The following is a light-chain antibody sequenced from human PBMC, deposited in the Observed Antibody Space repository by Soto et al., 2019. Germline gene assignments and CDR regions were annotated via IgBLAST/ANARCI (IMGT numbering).Light chain of an antibody. V-gene: IGLV1-40*01. CDR1: SSNIGAGYD. J-gene: IGLJ3*02. Sequence: QAVVTQPPSVSGAPGHRVTISCTGSSSNIGAGYDVHWYQQLPGTDPKLLISGNSNRPSGVPDRFSGSKSGTSASLAITGLQADDEADYYCQSYDSSLSGWVFGGGTKLTVL. CDR2: GNS. CDR3: QSYDSSLSGWV.